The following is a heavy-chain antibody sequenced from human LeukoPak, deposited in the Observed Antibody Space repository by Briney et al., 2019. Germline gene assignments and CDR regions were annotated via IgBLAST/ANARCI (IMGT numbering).Heavy chain of an antibody. CDR1: GLTFSSYS. V-gene: IGHV3-21*01. D-gene: IGHD3-22*01. CDR2: INTIGSYI. Sequence: GGSLSLSCAASGLTFSSYSFNWVRQAPGKGLEWVSSINTIGSYIYYADSVKGRFTISRDNAKNSLSLQMNGLRVEDTAVYYCARLRRNSDSGGYYYYYDYWGQGTLVTVSS. CDR3: ARLRRNSDSGGYYYYYDY. J-gene: IGHJ4*02.